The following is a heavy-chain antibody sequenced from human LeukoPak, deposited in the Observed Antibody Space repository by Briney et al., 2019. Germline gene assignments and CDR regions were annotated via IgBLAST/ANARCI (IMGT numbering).Heavy chain of an antibody. V-gene: IGHV4-59*01. CDR3: ARGIAAAGLYFDY. CDR2: IYYSGST. D-gene: IGHD6-13*01. J-gene: IGHJ4*02. CDR1: GGSISSYY. Sequence: SETLSLTCTVSGGSISSYYWSWIRQPPGEGLEWIGYIYYSGSTNYNPSLKSRVTISVDTSKNQFSLKLSSVTAADTAVYYCARGIAAAGLYFDYWGQGTLVTVSS.